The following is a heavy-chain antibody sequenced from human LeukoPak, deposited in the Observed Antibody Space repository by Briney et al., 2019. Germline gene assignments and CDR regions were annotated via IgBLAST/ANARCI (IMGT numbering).Heavy chain of an antibody. D-gene: IGHD3-22*01. V-gene: IGHV1-69*13. Sequence: GASVKVSCKASGGTFSSYAISWVRQAPGQGLEWMGGIIPIFGTANYAQKFQGRVTITADESTSTAYMELSSLRSEDTAVYYCARATYYYDSSDYYGPPKYFDYWGQGTLVTVSS. CDR3: ARATYYYDSSDYYGPPKYFDY. CDR2: IIPIFGTA. J-gene: IGHJ4*02. CDR1: GGTFSSYA.